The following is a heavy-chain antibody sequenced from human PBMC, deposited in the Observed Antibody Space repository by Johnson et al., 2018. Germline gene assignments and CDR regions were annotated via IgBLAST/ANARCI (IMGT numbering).Heavy chain of an antibody. J-gene: IGHJ3*02. Sequence: VQLLESGGGVVQPGTSLRLSCAASGFTFSTYGMHWVRQAPGKGLEWVAVIWSDGSNKNYAESVKGRFTISRDNSKNTRYLQMDSLRAEDTAVYYCARDGYIGNTDGFDIWGQGTMVTVSS. CDR2: IWSDGSNK. CDR1: GFTFSTYG. D-gene: IGHD4-23*01. V-gene: IGHV3-33*01. CDR3: ARDGYIGNTDGFDI.